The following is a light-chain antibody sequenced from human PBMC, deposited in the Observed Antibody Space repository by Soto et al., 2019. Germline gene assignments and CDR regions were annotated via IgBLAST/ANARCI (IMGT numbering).Light chain of an antibody. CDR3: QQFDRLPT. CDR1: QAIRNF. Sequence: DIQMTQSPSSLSASVGDRVTITCQASQAIRNFLNWYQQKPGKAPKHLIYDASNLEAGVPLRFSGSGSGTDFTFTISSLQPEDIATYYCQQFDRLPTFGQGTNLEIK. V-gene: IGKV1-33*01. CDR2: DAS. J-gene: IGKJ2*01.